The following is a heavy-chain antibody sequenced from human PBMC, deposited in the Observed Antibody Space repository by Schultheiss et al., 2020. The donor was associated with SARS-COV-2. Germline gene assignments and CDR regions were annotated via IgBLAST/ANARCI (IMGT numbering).Heavy chain of an antibody. CDR3: ARIASRQNYYYYYGMDV. Sequence: ASVKVSCKASGYTFTGYYMHWVRQAPGQGLEWMGRINPSGGSTNYAQKFQGRVTITADESTSTAYMELSSLRSEDTAVYYCARIASRQNYYYYYGMDVWGQGTTVTVSS. J-gene: IGHJ6*02. V-gene: IGHV1-46*01. CDR2: INPSGGST. CDR1: GYTFTGYY. D-gene: IGHD2-21*01.